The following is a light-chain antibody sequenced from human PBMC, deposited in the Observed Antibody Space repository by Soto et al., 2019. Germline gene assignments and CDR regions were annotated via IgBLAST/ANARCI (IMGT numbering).Light chain of an antibody. J-gene: IGKJ1*01. CDR3: QQGFSTPWT. CDR2: GAS. V-gene: IGKV1-39*01. CDR1: HNIERW. Sequence: IQMTQSPSTLSASVGDRVTITCRASHNIERWMAWYQQRPGKAPRLLIYGASTLQTGVPSRFNGSGSATEFTLTIGSLQLEDFATYSCQQGFSTPWTFGPGTKVEIK.